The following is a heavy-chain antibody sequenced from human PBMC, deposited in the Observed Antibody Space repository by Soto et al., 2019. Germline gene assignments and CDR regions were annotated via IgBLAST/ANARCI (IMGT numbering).Heavy chain of an antibody. J-gene: IGHJ5*02. CDR2: IYYSVST. CDR1: GGSISSGGYY. CDR3: ARSSHNWFDP. V-gene: IGHV4-31*03. D-gene: IGHD6-13*01. Sequence: TLSLTCTVSGGSISSGGYYWSWIRQHPGKGLEWIGYIYYSVSTYYNPSLKSRVTISVDTSKNQFSLKLSSVTAADTAVYYCARSSHNWFDPWGQGTLVTVSS.